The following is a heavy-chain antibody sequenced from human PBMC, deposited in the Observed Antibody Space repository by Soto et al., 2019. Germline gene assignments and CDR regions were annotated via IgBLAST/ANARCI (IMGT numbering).Heavy chain of an antibody. Sequence: SETLSLTCTVSGGSISSSSYYWGWIRQPPGKGLEWIGSIYYSGSTYYNPSLKSRVTISVDTSKNQFSLKLSSVTAADTAVYYCARQSSGDVWGQGTTVTVSS. D-gene: IGHD3-10*01. CDR1: GGSISSSSYY. J-gene: IGHJ6*02. CDR2: IYYSGST. V-gene: IGHV4-39*01. CDR3: ARQSSGDV.